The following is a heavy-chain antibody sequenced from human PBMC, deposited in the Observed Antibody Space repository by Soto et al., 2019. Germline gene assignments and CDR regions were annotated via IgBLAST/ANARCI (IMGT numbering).Heavy chain of an antibody. CDR3: VIDSGVKLMSS. CDR1: GGTFSSYR. D-gene: IGHD6-13*01. Sequence: SVKVSCKASGGTFSSYRINWVRQAPGQGLEWVGGIAPIYRTADYAQKFQGRVTITADESARTYYMELRSLKSQDTAVYYCVIDSGVKLMSSWGQGTLVTVSS. J-gene: IGHJ4*02. CDR2: IAPIYRTA. V-gene: IGHV1-69*13.